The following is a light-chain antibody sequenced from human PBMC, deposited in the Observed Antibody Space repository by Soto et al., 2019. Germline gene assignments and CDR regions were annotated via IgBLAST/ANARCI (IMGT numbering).Light chain of an antibody. CDR2: GAS. J-gene: IGKJ5*01. CDR3: QLYSRSPRQIT. V-gene: IGKV3-20*01. CDR1: QSVSSY. Sequence: ELVLTQSPGTLSLSPGERATLSCRASQSVSSYLAWYQQKPGQAPRLLIYGASTRATGVPVRFSGSGSGTDCTLTISRLEPEDFAVYYCQLYSRSPRQITFGQGTRLEIK.